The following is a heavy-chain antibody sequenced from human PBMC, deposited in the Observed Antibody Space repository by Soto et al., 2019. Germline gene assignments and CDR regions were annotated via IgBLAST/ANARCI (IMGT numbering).Heavy chain of an antibody. D-gene: IGHD1-7*01. Sequence: GGSLRLSCAASEFTFRSYWMHWVRQSPGKGLVWVSRISGDGSSTTYADSVRGRFTISRDNAKNTVYLQMDSLRAEDTAVYYCARSLPGTYGAFDLWGQGTMVTV. V-gene: IGHV3-74*01. J-gene: IGHJ3*01. CDR2: ISGDGSST. CDR3: ARSLPGTYGAFDL. CDR1: EFTFRSYW.